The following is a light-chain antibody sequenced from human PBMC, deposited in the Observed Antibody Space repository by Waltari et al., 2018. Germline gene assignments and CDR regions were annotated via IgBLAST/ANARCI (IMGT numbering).Light chain of an antibody. CDR1: QRLLHSNGYNY. Sequence: DIVMTQSPLSLPVTPGQPASISCRSSQRLLHSNGYNYLDWYLQRPGQSPQLLIYMGSNRASGVPDRFSGSGSGTDFTLKISRVEAEDVGVYYCLQALQSPLTFGQGTKLEIK. CDR3: LQALQSPLT. J-gene: IGKJ2*01. V-gene: IGKV2-28*01. CDR2: MGS.